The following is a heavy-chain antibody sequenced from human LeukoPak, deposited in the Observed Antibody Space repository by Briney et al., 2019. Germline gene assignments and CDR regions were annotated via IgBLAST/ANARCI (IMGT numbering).Heavy chain of an antibody. CDR3: ARHRDTAMVGVDY. D-gene: IGHD5-18*01. J-gene: IGHJ4*02. CDR2: IYYSGST. V-gene: IGHV4-39*01. CDR1: GGSISSSSYY. Sequence: SGTLSLTCTVSGGSISSSSYYWGWIRQPPGKGLEWIGSIYYSGSTNYNPSLKSRVTISVDTSKNQLSLKLSSVTAADTAVYYCARHRDTAMVGVDYWGQGTLVTDSS.